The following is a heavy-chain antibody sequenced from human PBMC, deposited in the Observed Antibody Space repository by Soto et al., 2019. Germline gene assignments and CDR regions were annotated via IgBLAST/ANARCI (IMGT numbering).Heavy chain of an antibody. CDR2: IYPGDSDT. CDR3: ARLSPAIFGVVISQDAFDI. V-gene: IGHV5-51*01. Sequence: GESLKISCKGSGYSFTSYWIGWVRQMPGKGLEWMGIIYPGDSDTRYSPSFQGQVTISADKSISTAYLQWSSLKASDTAMYYCARLSPAIFGVVISQDAFDIWGQGTMVTVSS. D-gene: IGHD3-3*01. J-gene: IGHJ3*02. CDR1: GYSFTSYW.